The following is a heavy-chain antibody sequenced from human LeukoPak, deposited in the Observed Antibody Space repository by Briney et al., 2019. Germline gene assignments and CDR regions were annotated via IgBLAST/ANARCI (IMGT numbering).Heavy chain of an antibody. V-gene: IGHV3-23*01. CDR2: ISGSGGST. CDR1: GFTFSIYA. J-gene: IGHJ5*02. D-gene: IGHD4-17*01. CDR3: AKDLSGDYVMWFDP. Sequence: GGSLRLSCAASGFTFSIYAMSWVRQAPGKGLEWVSAISGSGGSTYYADSVKGRFTISRDNSKNTLYLQMNSLRAEDTAVYYCAKDLSGDYVMWFDPCGQGTLVTVSS.